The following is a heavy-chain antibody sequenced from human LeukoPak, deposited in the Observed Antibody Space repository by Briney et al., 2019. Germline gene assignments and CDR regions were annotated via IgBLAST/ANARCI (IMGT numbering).Heavy chain of an antibody. CDR1: GFTFGSYA. V-gene: IGHV3-23*01. Sequence: PGGSLRLSCAASGFTFGSYAMSWVRQAPGKGLEWVSAISGSGGSTYYADSVKGRFTISRDNSKNTLYLQMNSLRAEDTAVYYCAKYSGWYGPEYYFDYWGQGTLVTVSS. CDR3: AKYSGWYGPEYYFDY. J-gene: IGHJ4*02. D-gene: IGHD6-19*01. CDR2: ISGSGGST.